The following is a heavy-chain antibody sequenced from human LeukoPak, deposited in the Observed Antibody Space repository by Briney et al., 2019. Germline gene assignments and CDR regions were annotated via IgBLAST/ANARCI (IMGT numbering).Heavy chain of an antibody. D-gene: IGHD6-13*01. CDR2: ICSGGST. CDR1: GFTVSSNY. CDR3: ARVTGYMTEDYFDY. V-gene: IGHV3-53*01. Sequence: QAGGSLRLSCAASGFTVSSNYMSWVRQAPGKGLEWVSGICSGGSTYYADSVKGQFTISRDNAKNTQYLQMNSLRAEDTAVYYCARVTGYMTEDYFDYWGQGPLITVSS. J-gene: IGHJ4*02.